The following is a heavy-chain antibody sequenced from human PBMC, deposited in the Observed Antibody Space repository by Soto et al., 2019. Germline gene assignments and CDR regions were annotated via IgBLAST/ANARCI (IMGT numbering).Heavy chain of an antibody. J-gene: IGHJ4*02. CDR2: IYKSGRT. CDR1: GGSISSISNSDY. Sequence: QLQLQESGPGLVKPSETLSLTCTVSGGSISSISNSDYWRWLRQSPGKGLEWIGSIYKSGRTYYKPSLITPITISIDTSKDHFSLRLSSVTVADTAVYYGARAPVYWGQGTLVTVSS. V-gene: IGHV4-39*02. CDR3: ARAPVY.